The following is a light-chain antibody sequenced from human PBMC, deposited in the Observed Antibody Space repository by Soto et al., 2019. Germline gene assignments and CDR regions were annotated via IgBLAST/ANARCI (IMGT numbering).Light chain of an antibody. CDR1: NXDVGTYIY. CDR3: SSYTTTTTPLV. J-gene: IGLJ1*01. V-gene: IGLV2-14*01. Sequence: QSVLTQPASVSGSPGQSITISCTGTNXDVGTYIYVSWYQQRPGKAPKLLIYEVTNRPSGVSNRFSASKSGNTASLTISGLQAEDEADYYCSSYTTTTTPLVFGTGTKV. CDR2: EVT.